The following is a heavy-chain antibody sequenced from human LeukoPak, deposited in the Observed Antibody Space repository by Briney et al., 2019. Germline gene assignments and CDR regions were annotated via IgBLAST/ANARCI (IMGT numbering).Heavy chain of an antibody. Sequence: SETLSLTCAVSGGSISTNNWWHWVRQSPGKGLEWIAEIYYNGGTNYNPSLRSRVTISVDTSKNQFSLNVNSVTAADTAMYYCAREVAAGSHKGFDYWSQGTLVTVSS. V-gene: IGHV4-4*02. CDR2: IYYNGGT. J-gene: IGHJ4*02. CDR1: GGSISTNNW. D-gene: IGHD6-19*01. CDR3: AREVAAGSHKGFDY.